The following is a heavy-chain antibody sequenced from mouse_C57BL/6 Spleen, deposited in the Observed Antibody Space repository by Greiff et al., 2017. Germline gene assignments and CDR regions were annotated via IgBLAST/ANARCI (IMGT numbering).Heavy chain of an antibody. V-gene: IGHV1-18*01. CDR1: GYTFTDYN. CDR3: ARRTTVVAPYYAMDS. D-gene: IGHD1-1*01. CDR2: INPNNGGT. J-gene: IGHJ4*01. Sequence: VQLQQSGPELVKPGASVKIPCKASGYTFTDYNMDWVKQSHGKSLEWIGDINPNNGGTIYNQKFKGKATLTVDKSSSTAYMELRSLTSEDTAVYNCARRTTVVAPYYAMDSWGQGTSVTASP.